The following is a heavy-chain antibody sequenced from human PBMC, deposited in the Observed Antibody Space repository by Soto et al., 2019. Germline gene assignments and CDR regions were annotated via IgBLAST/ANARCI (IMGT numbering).Heavy chain of an antibody. CDR2: IKEDGGER. CDR1: GFTFSNYW. D-gene: IGHD3-10*01. J-gene: IGHJ4*01. V-gene: IGHV3-7*05. CDR3: ARAGSENDN. Sequence: EVQLVESGGGLVQPGGSMRLSCAASGFTFSNYWMTWVRQAPGKGLEWVANIKEDGGERNYVDSLKGRFTISRDNAKNSLYLQMNSLRAEDTAMYYCARAGSENDNWGQGTLVTVSS.